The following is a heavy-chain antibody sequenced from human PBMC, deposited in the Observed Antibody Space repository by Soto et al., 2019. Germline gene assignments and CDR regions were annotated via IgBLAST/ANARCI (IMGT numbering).Heavy chain of an antibody. CDR2: ISGGGGST. CDR1: ALTFSRFA. V-gene: IGHV3-23*01. J-gene: IGHJ4*02. CDR3: TKFVFYGDSLVEY. Sequence: EVQLLESGGDLVQPGGSLRLSCVASALTFSRFAMSWVRQSPGKGLEWVSAISGGGGSTYYADSVKGRFTVSRDNSKNTLYLQMNTLRAEDTAVSSCTKFVFYGDSLVEYWGQGTLVTVSS. D-gene: IGHD4-17*01.